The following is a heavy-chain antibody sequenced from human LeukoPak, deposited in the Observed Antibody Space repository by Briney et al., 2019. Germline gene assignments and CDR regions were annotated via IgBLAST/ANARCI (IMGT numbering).Heavy chain of an antibody. CDR1: GFTFSSYG. CDR2: IRYDGSNK. V-gene: IGHV3-30*02. D-gene: IGHD6-13*01. Sequence: GGSLRLSCAASGFTFSSYGMHWVRQAPGKGLEWVAFIRYDGSNKYYADSVKGRFTISRDNSKNTLYLQMNSLRAEDTAVYYCANKGSSSFDFDYWGQGTLVTVSS. CDR3: ANKGSSSFDFDY. J-gene: IGHJ4*02.